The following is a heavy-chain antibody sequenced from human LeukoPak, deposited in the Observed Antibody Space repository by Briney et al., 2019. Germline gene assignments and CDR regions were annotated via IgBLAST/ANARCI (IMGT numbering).Heavy chain of an antibody. CDR3: AKSRSWYYFDY. J-gene: IGHJ4*02. D-gene: IGHD2-15*01. V-gene: IGHV3-23*01. CDR1: GFTFSSYA. CDR2: ISGSGGTT. Sequence: PGGFLRLSCVASGFTFSSYAMSWVRQAPGKGLEWVSGISGSGGTTYYADSVKGRFTISRDNSKNTLYLQMNSLRAEDTAVYYCAKSRSWYYFDYWGQGTLVTVSS.